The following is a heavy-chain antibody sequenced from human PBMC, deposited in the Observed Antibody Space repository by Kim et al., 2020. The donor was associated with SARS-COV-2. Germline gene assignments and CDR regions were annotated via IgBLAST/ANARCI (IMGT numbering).Heavy chain of an antibody. CDR1: GIGFGDSA. Sequence: GGSLRLSCAASGIGFGDSAMHWVRQAPGKGLEWVSGITWRSATLGYADSVKGRFTISRDNARNSLYLQMNRLTAEDTAVYYCAKDRGFNHYGMDVWGQGT. V-gene: IGHV3-9*01. CDR3: AKDRGFNHYGMDV. J-gene: IGHJ6*02. CDR2: ITWRSATL.